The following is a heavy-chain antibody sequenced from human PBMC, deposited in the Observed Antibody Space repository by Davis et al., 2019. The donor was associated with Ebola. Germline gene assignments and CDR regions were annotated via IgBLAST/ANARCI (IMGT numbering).Heavy chain of an antibody. Sequence: GGSLRLSCEASGFTFSTYGMHWVRQAPGKGLEWVAVISRDGTKKYYGDSVKGRFTISRDNSKNSLFLEMNSLTPEDTAVYYCARRSGFGEALSGPNWFDPWGQGTVVTVSS. CDR1: GFTFSTYG. CDR3: ARRSGFGEALSGPNWFDP. D-gene: IGHD3-10*01. J-gene: IGHJ5*02. CDR2: ISRDGTKK. V-gene: IGHV3-30*03.